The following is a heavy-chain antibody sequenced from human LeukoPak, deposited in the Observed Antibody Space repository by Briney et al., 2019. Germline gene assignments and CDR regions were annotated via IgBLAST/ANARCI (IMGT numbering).Heavy chain of an antibody. CDR1: GYTFTGYY. CDR2: INPNSGGT. J-gene: IGHJ6*03. CDR3: ARGATAGRFSLRPTGAYYMDV. V-gene: IGHV1-2*02. Sequence: ASVKVSCKASGYTFTGYYMHWVRQAPGQGLEWMGWINPNSGGTNCAQKFQGRVTMTRDTSINTAYVELSSLRFDDTAVYYCARGATAGRFSLRPTGAYYMDVWGKGTTVTVSS. D-gene: IGHD6-13*01.